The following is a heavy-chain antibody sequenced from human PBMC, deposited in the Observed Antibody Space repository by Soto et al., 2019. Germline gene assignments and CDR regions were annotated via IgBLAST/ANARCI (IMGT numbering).Heavy chain of an antibody. CDR1: GFTFSTFW. D-gene: IGHD2-21*01. CDR2: IKEDGSEK. CDR3: MRSYSY. J-gene: IGHJ4*02. Sequence: EVQLVESGGGLVQPGGSLRLSSAASGFTFSTFWMTWVRQAPGKGLEWVANIKEDGSEKYYVDSVKGRFTISRDNAKNSLYLQMSSLRGEDTAMYYCMRSYSYWGQGTLVTVSS. V-gene: IGHV3-7*03.